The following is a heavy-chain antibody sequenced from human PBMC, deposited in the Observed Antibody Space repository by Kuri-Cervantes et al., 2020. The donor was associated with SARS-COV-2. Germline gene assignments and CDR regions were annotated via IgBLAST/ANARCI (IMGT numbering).Heavy chain of an antibody. CDR3: ARHRTLTYYDISTGYYNNDAFDI. CDR2: IYYSGST. J-gene: IGHJ3*02. D-gene: IGHD3-9*01. Sequence: SETLSLTCTVSGGSISSSSYYWGWIRQPPGKGLEWIGSIYYSGSTYYNPSLKSRVTISVDTSKNQFSLKLSSVTAADTAVYYCARHRTLTYYDISTGYYNNDAFDIWGQGTMVTVSS. V-gene: IGHV4-39*01. CDR1: GGSISSSSYY.